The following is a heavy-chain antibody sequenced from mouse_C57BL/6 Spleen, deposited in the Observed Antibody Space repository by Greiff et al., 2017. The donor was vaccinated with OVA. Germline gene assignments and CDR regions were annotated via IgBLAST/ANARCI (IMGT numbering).Heavy chain of an antibody. Sequence: QVQLKQSGAELVKPGASVKISCKASGYAFSSYWMNWVKQRPGKGLEWIGQIYPGDGDTNYNGKFKGKATLTADKSSSTAYMQLSSLTSEDSAVYFCARGKAWSLFDYWGQGTTLTVSS. CDR2: IYPGDGDT. J-gene: IGHJ2*01. V-gene: IGHV1-80*01. CDR1: GYAFSSYW. CDR3: ARGKAWSLFDY.